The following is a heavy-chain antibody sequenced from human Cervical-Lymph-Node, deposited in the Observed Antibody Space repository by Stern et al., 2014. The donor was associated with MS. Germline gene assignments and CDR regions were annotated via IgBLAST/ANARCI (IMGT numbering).Heavy chain of an antibody. CDR3: ASAYSSSHYYFDY. Sequence: VQLVESGGGVVQPGRSLRLSCAASGFSFSRDAMNWVRQAPGKGLEWVALIWYDGSKPCYADSVTGRFPISRDNFKTTLYLQMNSLSSEDTAVYYCASAYSSSHYYFDYWGQGTLVTVSS. D-gene: IGHD6-13*01. CDR1: GFSFSRDA. V-gene: IGHV3-33*01. CDR2: IWYDGSKP. J-gene: IGHJ4*02.